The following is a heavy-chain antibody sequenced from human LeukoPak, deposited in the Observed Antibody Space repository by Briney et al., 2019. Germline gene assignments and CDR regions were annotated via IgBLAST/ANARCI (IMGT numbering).Heavy chain of an antibody. CDR1: GGXFSSYA. D-gene: IGHD2-15*01. J-gene: IGHJ3*02. V-gene: IGHV1-69*13. CDR3: ARAPVVVAADEGAFDI. Sequence: ASVKVSCKASGGXFSSYAISWVRQAPGQGLEWMGAIIPIFGTANYAQKFQGRVTITADESTSTAYMELSSLRSEDTAVYYCARAPVVVAADEGAFDIWGQGTMVTVSS. CDR2: IIPIFGTA.